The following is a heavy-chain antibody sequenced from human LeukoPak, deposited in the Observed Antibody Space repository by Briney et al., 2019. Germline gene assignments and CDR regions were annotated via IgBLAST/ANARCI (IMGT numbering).Heavy chain of an antibody. CDR3: ARAPGGDYGGNSELGY. D-gene: IGHD4-23*01. J-gene: IGHJ4*02. V-gene: IGHV1-2*04. CDR2: INPNSGGT. Sequence: ASVKVSCKASGYTFTGYYMHWVRQAPGQGLEWMGWINPNSGGTNYAQKFQGWVTMTRDKSISTAYMELSRLRSDDTAVYYCARAPGGDYGGNSELGYWGQGTLVTVSS. CDR1: GYTFTGYY.